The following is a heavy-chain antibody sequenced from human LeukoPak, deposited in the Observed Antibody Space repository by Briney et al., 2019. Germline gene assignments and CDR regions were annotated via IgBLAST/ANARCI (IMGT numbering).Heavy chain of an antibody. J-gene: IGHJ6*03. D-gene: IGHD2-2*02. CDR3: ATPIHNYYYYYMDV. CDR1: GGTFSSYA. V-gene: IGHV1-69*05. CDR2: IIPVFGTA. Sequence: SVKVSCKASGGTFSSYAISWVRQAPGQGLEWMGGIIPVFGTANYAQKFQGRVTITTDESTSTAYMGLSSLRSEDTAVYYCATPIHNYYYYYMDVWGKGTTVTVSS.